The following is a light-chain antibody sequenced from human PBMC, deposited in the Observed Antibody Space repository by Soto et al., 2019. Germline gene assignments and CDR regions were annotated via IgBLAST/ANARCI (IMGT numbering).Light chain of an antibody. CDR2: EVN. Sequence: QSVLTQPASVSGSPGQSITISFTGTSSDVGAYNYVSWYQQHPGKAPKLIICEVNNRPSGVSNRFSGSKSDNTASLTISGLQAEDEADYYCSSFTSSASYVFGTGTKVTVL. J-gene: IGLJ1*01. CDR1: SSDVGAYNY. CDR3: SSFTSSASYV. V-gene: IGLV2-14*01.